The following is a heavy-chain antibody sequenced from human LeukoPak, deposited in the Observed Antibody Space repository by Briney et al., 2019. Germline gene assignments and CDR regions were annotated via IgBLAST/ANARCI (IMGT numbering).Heavy chain of an antibody. V-gene: IGHV3-48*03. CDR1: GFTFSSYE. CDR2: ISGSSSTI. D-gene: IGHD6-19*01. CDR3: ARKYSGGYNFGY. J-gene: IGHJ4*02. Sequence: PGGSLRLSCAASGFTFSSYEMNWVRQAPGKGVEWVSYISGSSSTIYYADSVKGRFTISRDNAKNSLYLQMNSLRAEDTAVYYCARKYSGGYNFGYWGQGTLVTVSS.